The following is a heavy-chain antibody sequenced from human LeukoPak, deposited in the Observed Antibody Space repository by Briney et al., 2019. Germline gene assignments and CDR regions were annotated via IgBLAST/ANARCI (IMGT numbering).Heavy chain of an antibody. CDR1: GFIFSDYA. CDR2: ISVSEGTT. D-gene: IGHD6-19*01. CDR3: VKAPSGLIKRSYDV. Sequence: GGSLRLSCVASGFIFSDYAVTWVRRAPGKGLVCVSSISVSEGTTHYADSVKGRFTISRDNSKNTLYLQMNSLGVDDTAVYYCVKAPSGLIKRSYDVWGQGTMVTVSS. V-gene: IGHV3-23*01. J-gene: IGHJ3*01.